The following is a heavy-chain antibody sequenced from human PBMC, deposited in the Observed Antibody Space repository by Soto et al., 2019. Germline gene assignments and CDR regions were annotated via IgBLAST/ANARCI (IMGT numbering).Heavy chain of an antibody. CDR1: GGSFSGYY. D-gene: IGHD3-10*01. Sequence: PSETLSLTCAVHGGSFSGYYWDWIRQPPGKGLEWIGEVNHGGTSNYNPSLKSRAIISVDTSKNQFSLKLTSVTAEDTALYFCASSAVLWAGDLFHGLDGWGQGTTVTVSS. CDR3: ASSAVLWAGDLFHGLDG. J-gene: IGHJ6*02. V-gene: IGHV4-34*01. CDR2: VNHGGTS.